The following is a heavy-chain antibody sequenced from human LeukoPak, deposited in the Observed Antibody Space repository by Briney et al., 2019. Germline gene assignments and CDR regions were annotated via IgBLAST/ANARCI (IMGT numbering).Heavy chain of an antibody. CDR3: NGGNSDAFDI. CDR2: ISSSSSTI. J-gene: IGHJ3*02. Sequence: GGSLRLSCAASGFTFSSYSMNWVRQAPGKGLEWVSYISSSSSTIYYADSVKGRFTISRDNAKNSLYLQMNSLRAEDTAVHYCNGGNSDAFDIWGQGTMVTVSS. CDR1: GFTFSSYS. V-gene: IGHV3-48*01. D-gene: IGHD4-23*01.